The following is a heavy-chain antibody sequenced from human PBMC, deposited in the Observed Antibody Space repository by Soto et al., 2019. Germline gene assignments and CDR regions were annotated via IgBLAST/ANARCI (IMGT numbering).Heavy chain of an antibody. CDR1: GYTFTSYG. CDR3: AREMVRGVGSDY. CDR2: ISTYNGNT. D-gene: IGHD3-10*01. Sequence: ASVKVSCKASGYTFTSYGVSWVRQAPGQGLEWMGWISTYNGNTKYAQKLQGRVTMTTDTSTSTAYMELRSLRSDDTAVFYCAREMVRGVGSDYWGQGTLVTVSS. V-gene: IGHV1-18*01. J-gene: IGHJ4*02.